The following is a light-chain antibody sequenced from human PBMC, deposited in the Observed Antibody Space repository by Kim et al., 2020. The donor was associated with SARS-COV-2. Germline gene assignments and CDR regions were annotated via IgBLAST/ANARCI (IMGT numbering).Light chain of an antibody. CDR2: QDS. Sequence: SPEQTASITCSGDKLGDKYACWYQQKPGQSPVLVIYQDSKRPSGIPERFSGSNSGNTATLTISGTQAMDEADYYCQAWDSSTPNWVFGGGTQLTVL. CDR3: QAWDSSTPNWV. CDR1: KLGDKY. V-gene: IGLV3-1*01. J-gene: IGLJ3*02.